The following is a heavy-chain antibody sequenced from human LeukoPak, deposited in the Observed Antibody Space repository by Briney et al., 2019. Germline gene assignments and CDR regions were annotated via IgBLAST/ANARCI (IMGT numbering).Heavy chain of an antibody. CDR3: ARGSFDTSDYNYIGFDY. J-gene: IGHJ4*02. Sequence: PSETQSLTCTVSGGSISSHYWSWLRQPPGKGLEWIGYIYNSGSTNYNPSLKSRLTISIDTSKNQFSLKLTSVTAADTAVYYCARGSFDTSDYNYIGFDYWGQGTLVTVSS. V-gene: IGHV4-59*11. CDR2: IYNSGST. D-gene: IGHD3-22*01. CDR1: GGSISSHY.